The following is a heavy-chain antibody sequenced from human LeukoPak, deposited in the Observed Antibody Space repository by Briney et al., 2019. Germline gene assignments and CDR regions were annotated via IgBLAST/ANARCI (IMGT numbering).Heavy chain of an antibody. V-gene: IGHV3-23*01. J-gene: IGHJ3*02. D-gene: IGHD2-2*01. Sequence: HPGGSLRLSCAASGFTFSSYSMNWVRQAPGKGLEWVSAISGSGGSTYYADSVKGRFTISRDNSKNTLYLQMNSLRAEDTAVYYSTLVVPAASDDAFDIWGQGTMVTVSS. CDR1: GFTFSSYS. CDR3: TLVVPAASDDAFDI. CDR2: ISGSGGST.